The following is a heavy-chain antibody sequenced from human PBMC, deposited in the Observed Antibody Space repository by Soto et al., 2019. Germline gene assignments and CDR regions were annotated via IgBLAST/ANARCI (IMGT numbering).Heavy chain of an antibody. CDR3: ARDQYDKSGVFDS. CDR1: GYTFSNYG. J-gene: IGHJ4*02. Sequence: QVQLVQSGAEVKNPGASVKVSCKASGYTFSNYGITWVRQAPGQGLEWMGWISGYNGYTKFAQKLEGRITLTTDTCTSTSFLELRTLRSDDATVYYCARDQYDKSGVFDSWGQATLVTVSS. D-gene: IGHD3-22*01. CDR2: ISGYNGYT. V-gene: IGHV1-18*01.